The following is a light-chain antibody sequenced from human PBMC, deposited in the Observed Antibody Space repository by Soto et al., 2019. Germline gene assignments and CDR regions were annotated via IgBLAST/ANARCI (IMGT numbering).Light chain of an antibody. V-gene: IGKV3-11*01. Sequence: EIILTQSRATLSLSPGERATLSCRASQSVSSYLAWYQHKPGQAPRLLIYDASTRATGIPARFSGSGSGTDFTLTISSLEPEDFAVYYCQQRSTPLTFGGGTKVEIK. J-gene: IGKJ4*01. CDR1: QSVSSY. CDR3: QQRSTPLT. CDR2: DAS.